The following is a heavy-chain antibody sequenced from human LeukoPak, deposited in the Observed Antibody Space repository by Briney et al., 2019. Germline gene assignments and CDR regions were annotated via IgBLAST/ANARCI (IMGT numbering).Heavy chain of an antibody. CDR2: ISYDGSNK. Sequence: PGGSLRLSCAASGFTFSSYAMHWVRQAPGKGLEWVAVISYDGSNKYYADSVKGRFTISRDNSKNTLYLQMNSLRAEDTAVYYCARGPFLFDSSGHFDYWGQGTLVTVSS. J-gene: IGHJ4*02. CDR1: GFTFSSYA. V-gene: IGHV3-30-3*01. D-gene: IGHD3-22*01. CDR3: ARGPFLFDSSGHFDY.